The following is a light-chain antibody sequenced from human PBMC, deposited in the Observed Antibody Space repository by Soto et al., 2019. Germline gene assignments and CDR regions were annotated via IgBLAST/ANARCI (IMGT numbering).Light chain of an antibody. Sequence: EIVLTQSPATLSLSAGERATLSCRASQSLSSNYLAWYQQKPGQAPTVLIYGASSRATGIPDRFSGSGSGTYFTLTISRREPEDFAVYYCQQYDTSATFGQGTKVEIK. CDR1: QSLSSNY. CDR2: GAS. J-gene: IGKJ1*01. CDR3: QQYDTSAT. V-gene: IGKV3-20*01.